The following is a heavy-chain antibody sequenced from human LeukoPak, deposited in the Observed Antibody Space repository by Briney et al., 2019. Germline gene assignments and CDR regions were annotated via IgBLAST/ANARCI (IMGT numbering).Heavy chain of an antibody. D-gene: IGHD3-10*01. CDR3: AKNIGGLDY. V-gene: IGHV3-30*02. CDR2: IQYDGTNK. J-gene: IGHJ4*02. CDR1: GFVFSTYG. Sequence: GGSLRLSCAASGFVFSTYGMHWVRQAPGKGLEWVTFIQYDGTNKYYADSVKGRFTISRDNSKNTLYLQMNSLRGEDTAVYYCAKNIGGLDYWGQGTLVTVSS.